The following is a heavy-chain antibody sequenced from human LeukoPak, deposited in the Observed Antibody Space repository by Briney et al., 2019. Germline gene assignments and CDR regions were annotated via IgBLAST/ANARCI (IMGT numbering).Heavy chain of an antibody. V-gene: IGHV1-2*02. CDR1: GYTFTGYY. D-gene: IGHD5-18*01. CDR2: INPNSGGT. CDR3: AREDSGYSYGLFDY. Sequence: GASVKVSCKASGYTFTGYYMHWVRQAPGQGLEWMGWINPNSGGTNYAQKFQGRVTMTRDKSISTAYMELSRLRSDDTAVYYCAREDSGYSYGLFDYWGQGTLVTVSS. J-gene: IGHJ4*02.